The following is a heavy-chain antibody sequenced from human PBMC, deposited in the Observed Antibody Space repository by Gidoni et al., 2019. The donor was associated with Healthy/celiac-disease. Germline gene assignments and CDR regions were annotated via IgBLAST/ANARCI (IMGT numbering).Heavy chain of an antibody. D-gene: IGHD5-12*01. CDR3: AREGPPYDYGLRGWFDP. V-gene: IGHV3-7*03. Sequence: EVQLVESGGGLVQPGGSLRLSCAASGFTFSSYWMSWVRQAPGKGLEWVANIKQDGSEKYYVDSVKGRFTISRDNAKNSLYLQMNSLRAEDTAVYYCAREGPPYDYGLRGWFDPWGQGTLVTVSS. CDR2: IKQDGSEK. J-gene: IGHJ5*02. CDR1: GFTFSSYW.